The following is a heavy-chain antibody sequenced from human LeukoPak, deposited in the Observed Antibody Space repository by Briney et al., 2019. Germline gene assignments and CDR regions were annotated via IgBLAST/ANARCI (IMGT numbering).Heavy chain of an antibody. V-gene: IGHV3-33*01. CDR2: IWYDGSNK. CDR1: GFTFSSYG. Sequence: GGSLRLSCAASGFTFSSYGMHWVRQAPGKGLEWVAVIWYDGSNKYYADSVKGRFTISRDNSKNTLYLQMNSLRAEDTAAYYCARGTSIAARPNPDYWGQGTLVTVSS. CDR3: ARGTSIAARPNPDY. D-gene: IGHD6-6*01. J-gene: IGHJ4*02.